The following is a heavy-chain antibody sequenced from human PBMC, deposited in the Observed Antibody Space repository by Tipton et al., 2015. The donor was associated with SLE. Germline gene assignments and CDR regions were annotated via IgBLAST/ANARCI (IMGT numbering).Heavy chain of an antibody. CDR1: GGSISSYY. V-gene: IGHV4-39*07. CDR3: ASRIVGALYYFDY. Sequence: TLSLTCTVSGGSISSYYWGWIRQPPGKGLEWIGSIYYSGSTYYNPSLKSRVTISVDTSKNQFSLKLSSATAADTAVYYCASRIVGALYYFDYWGQGTLVTVSS. J-gene: IGHJ4*02. D-gene: IGHD1-26*01. CDR2: IYYSGST.